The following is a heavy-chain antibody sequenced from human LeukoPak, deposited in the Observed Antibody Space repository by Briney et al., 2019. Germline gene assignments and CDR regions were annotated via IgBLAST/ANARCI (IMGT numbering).Heavy chain of an antibody. D-gene: IGHD1-7*01. V-gene: IGHV4-30-2*01. CDR2: IYHSGST. CDR1: GGSISSGGYY. Sequence: SSETLSLTCTVSGGSISSGGYYWSWIRQPPGKGLEWIGYIYHSGSTYYNPSLKSRVTISVDRSKNQFSLNLSSVTAADTAVYYCARGPELELFVTAYWFDPWGQGTLVTVSS. J-gene: IGHJ5*02. CDR3: ARGPELELFVTAYWFDP.